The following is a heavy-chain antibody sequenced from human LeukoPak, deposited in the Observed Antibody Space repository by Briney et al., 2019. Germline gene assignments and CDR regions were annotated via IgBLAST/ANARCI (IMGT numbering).Heavy chain of an antibody. CDR2: TYHWSKWFN. V-gene: IGHV6-1*01. CDR3: ARDLHGSRGEFDY. CDR1: GDSVTSGI. D-gene: IGHD3-16*01. J-gene: IGHJ4*02. Sequence: SQTLSLTCAISGDSVTSGIWNWIRQSPSRGLEWLGRTYHWSKWFNGYAVSVESRMTINADTSRNQFSLQLNSVTPEDTAVYYCARDLHGSRGEFDYWGQGTLVTVSS.